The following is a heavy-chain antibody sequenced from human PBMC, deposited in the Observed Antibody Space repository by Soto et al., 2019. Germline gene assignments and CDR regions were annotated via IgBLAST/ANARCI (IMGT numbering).Heavy chain of an antibody. D-gene: IGHD6-19*01. CDR1: GFTFSSHA. Sequence: EVQLLESGGGLVQPGGSLRLSYAVSGFTFSSHAMSWVRQAPGKGLECVSSITGSGDSTYYADSVKGRFTISRDKSKSTLYLQMNSLRAEDTAVYYWAKDLQFSGWLSAQTFDYWGQGTQVTVSS. V-gene: IGHV3-23*01. CDR2: ITGSGDST. CDR3: AKDLQFSGWLSAQTFDY. J-gene: IGHJ4*02.